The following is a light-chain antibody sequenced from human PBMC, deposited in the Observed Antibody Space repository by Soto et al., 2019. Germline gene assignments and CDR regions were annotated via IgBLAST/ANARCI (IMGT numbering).Light chain of an antibody. CDR3: QQYNGYSTWT. Sequence: DIQMTQSPSSLSASVGDRVTITCRASQSISRLLAWYQQKPGKAPKVLIWDASSLQRGVPSRFSGSGSGTEFTLTISSLQPDDFATYYCQQYNGYSTWTFGQGTKVDIK. CDR1: QSISRL. V-gene: IGKV1-5*01. J-gene: IGKJ1*01. CDR2: DAS.